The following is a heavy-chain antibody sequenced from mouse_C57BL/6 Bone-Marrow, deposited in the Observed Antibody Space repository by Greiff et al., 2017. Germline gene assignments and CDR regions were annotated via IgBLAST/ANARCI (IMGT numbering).Heavy chain of an antibody. J-gene: IGHJ3*01. CDR3: ARHRVLRGFAY. Sequence: ELMLVESGGGLVQPGESLKLSCESNEYEFPSHDLSWVRKTPEKRLELVAAITSDGGSTYYPDTMERRFIISRDNTKKTLYLQMSSLRSEDRALYYCARHRVLRGFAYWGQGTLVTVSA. CDR1: EYEFPSHD. CDR2: ITSDGGST. V-gene: IGHV5-2*01.